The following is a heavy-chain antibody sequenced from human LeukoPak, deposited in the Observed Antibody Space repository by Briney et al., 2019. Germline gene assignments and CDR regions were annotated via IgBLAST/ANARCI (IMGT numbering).Heavy chain of an antibody. CDR3: ARHSSMIVVKLDY. V-gene: IGHV1-69*02. J-gene: IGHJ4*02. Sequence: ASVKVSCKASGGTFSSYTISWVRQAPGQGLEWMGRIIPILGIANYAQKFQGRVTITADKSTSTAYMELSSLRSEDTAVYYCARHSSMIVVKLDYWGQGTLVTVSS. D-gene: IGHD3-22*01. CDR1: GGTFSSYT. CDR2: IIPILGIA.